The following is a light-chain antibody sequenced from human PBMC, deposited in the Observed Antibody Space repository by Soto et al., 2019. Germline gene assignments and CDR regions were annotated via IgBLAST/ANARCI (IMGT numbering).Light chain of an antibody. CDR3: QQHNNWPLA. J-gene: IGKJ4*01. CDR2: GAS. V-gene: IGKV3-15*01. Sequence: EIVMTQSPATLSVSPGERATLSCRASQSVSSNLAWYQQKPGQAPRLLVYGASTRATGIPARFSGSGSGTQFTLTISSLQSADFAVYYCQQHNNWPLAFGGGTKVESK. CDR1: QSVSSN.